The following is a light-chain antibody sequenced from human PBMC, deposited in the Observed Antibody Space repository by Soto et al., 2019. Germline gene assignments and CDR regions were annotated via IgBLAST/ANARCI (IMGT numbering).Light chain of an antibody. CDR1: QVIRND. CDR2: AAS. J-gene: IGKJ1*01. Sequence: AIQITQSPSSLSSSVGDRVTITCRSSQVIRNDLGWYQQKPGKAPKLLIYAASTLQSGVPSRFSGSGSGTDFTLTISSLQPEDFATYYCLQHYNYPRTFGQGTKVDI. V-gene: IGKV1-6*01. CDR3: LQHYNYPRT.